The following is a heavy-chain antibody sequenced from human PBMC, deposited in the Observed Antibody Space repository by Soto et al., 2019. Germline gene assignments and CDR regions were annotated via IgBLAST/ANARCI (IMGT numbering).Heavy chain of an antibody. CDR1: GYTFTSYA. CDR3: ARDDGGSIVVVPKFDY. J-gene: IGHJ4*02. Sequence: ASVKVSCKASGYTFTSYAMHWVRQAPGQRLEWMGWINAGNGNTKYSQKFQGRVTITRDTSASTAYMELSSLRSEDTAVYYCARDDGGSIVVVPKFDYWGQGTLVTVSS. V-gene: IGHV1-3*01. D-gene: IGHD2-15*01. CDR2: INAGNGNT.